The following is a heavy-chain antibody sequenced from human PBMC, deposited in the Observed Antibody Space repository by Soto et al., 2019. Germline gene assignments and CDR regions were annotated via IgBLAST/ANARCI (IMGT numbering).Heavy chain of an antibody. CDR2: INHSGST. CDR1: GGSFSGYY. D-gene: IGHD6-13*01. Sequence: SETLSLTCAGYGGSFSGYYWSWIRQPPGKGLEWIGEINHSGSTNYNPSLKSRVTISVDTSKNQFSLKLSSVTAADTAVYYCARGYSSSWYTKPHFDYWGQGTLVTVSS. V-gene: IGHV4-34*01. CDR3: ARGYSSSWYTKPHFDY. J-gene: IGHJ4*02.